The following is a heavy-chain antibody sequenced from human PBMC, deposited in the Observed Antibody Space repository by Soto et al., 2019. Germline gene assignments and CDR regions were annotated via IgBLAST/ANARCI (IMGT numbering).Heavy chain of an antibody. Sequence: SETLSLTCTVSGGSISSYYWSWIRQPPGKGLEWIGYIYYSGSTNYNPSLKSRVTISVDTSKNQFSLKLSSVTAADTAVYYCARGWVKVGATPFDYWGQGTLVTVS. CDR1: GGSISSYY. V-gene: IGHV4-59*01. J-gene: IGHJ4*02. CDR3: ARGWVKVGATPFDY. D-gene: IGHD1-26*01. CDR2: IYYSGST.